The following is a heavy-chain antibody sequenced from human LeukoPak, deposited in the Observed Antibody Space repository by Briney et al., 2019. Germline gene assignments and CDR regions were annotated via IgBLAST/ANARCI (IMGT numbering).Heavy chain of an antibody. V-gene: IGHV1-2*02. CDR1: GYTFTSYY. J-gene: IGHJ3*02. D-gene: IGHD3-9*01. Sequence: GASVKVSCKASGYTFTSYYMHWVRQAPGQGLEWMGWINPNSGGTNYAQKFQGRVTMTRDTSISTAYMELSRLRSDDTAVYYCARELGDILTGPDAFDIWGQGTMVTVSS. CDR3: ARELGDILTGPDAFDI. CDR2: INPNSGGT.